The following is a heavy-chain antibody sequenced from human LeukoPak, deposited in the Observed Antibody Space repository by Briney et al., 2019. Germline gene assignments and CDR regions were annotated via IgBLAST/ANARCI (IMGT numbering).Heavy chain of an antibody. Sequence: PETLSLTCTVSGGSISSYYWSWIRQPAGKGLEWIGRIYTSGSTNYNPSLKSRVTISVDTSKNQFSLKLSSVTAADTAVYYCARDNDSSGYGYYGMDVWGQGTTVTVSS. CDR2: IYTSGST. CDR1: GGSISSYY. V-gene: IGHV4-4*07. J-gene: IGHJ6*02. D-gene: IGHD3-22*01. CDR3: ARDNDSSGYGYYGMDV.